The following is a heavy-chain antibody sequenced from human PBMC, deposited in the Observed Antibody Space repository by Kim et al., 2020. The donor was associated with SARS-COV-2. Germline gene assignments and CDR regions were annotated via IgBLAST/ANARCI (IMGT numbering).Heavy chain of an antibody. J-gene: IGHJ4*02. CDR1: GFTFSSYE. D-gene: IGHD6-19*01. CDR2: ISSSGSTI. V-gene: IGHV3-48*03. Sequence: GGSLRLSCTASGFTFSSYEMNWVRQAPGKGLEWVSYISSSGSTIYYADSVKGRFTISRDNAKNSLYLQMNSLRAEDTAVYYCARASRYSSGWGGALYFDSRGQGTLVTVSS. CDR3: ARASRYSSGWGGALYFDS.